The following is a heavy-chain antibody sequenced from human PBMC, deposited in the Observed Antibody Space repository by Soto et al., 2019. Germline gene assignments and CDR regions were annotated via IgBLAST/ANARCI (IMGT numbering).Heavy chain of an antibody. D-gene: IGHD6-19*01. CDR2: ISGSGDST. V-gene: IGHV3-23*01. CDR1: GFTFSSYA. CDR3: ARRSSGWYFDY. J-gene: IGHJ4*02. Sequence: EVQLLESGGGLVQPGGSLRLSCAASGFTFSSYAMSWVRQAPGTGLEWVSTISGSGDSTYSADSVKGRFTISRDNSRNTLYLQMNSLRAEDTAVFYCARRSSGWYFDYWGQGTLVTVSS.